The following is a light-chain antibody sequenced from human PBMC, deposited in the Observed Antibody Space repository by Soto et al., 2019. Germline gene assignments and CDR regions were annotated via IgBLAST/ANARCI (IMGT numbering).Light chain of an antibody. CDR1: SSNIGAGYD. CDR2: GNS. V-gene: IGLV1-40*01. J-gene: IGLJ1*01. Sequence: QSVLTQPPSVSGAPGQSVTISCTGSSSNIGAGYDVHWYQQLPGTAPKLLIYGNSNRPSGVPDRFSGSKSGTSASLAITGLQAEDEADYYCQSYDSSLSGPKVFGTGTKVTV. CDR3: QSYDSSLSGPKV.